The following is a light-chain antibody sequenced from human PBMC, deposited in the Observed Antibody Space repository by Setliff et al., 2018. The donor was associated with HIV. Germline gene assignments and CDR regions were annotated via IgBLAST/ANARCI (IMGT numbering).Light chain of an antibody. CDR3: CSYAGSDTWM. J-gene: IGLJ3*02. Sequence: QSVLAQPASVSGSPGQSITISCIGSSSDIGDYESVSWYQQHPGEVPKLIIYNINKRPSGISGRFSGSKSGNTASLTISGLQAEDEADYHCCSYAGSDTWMFGGGTQRTVL. CDR1: SSDIGDYES. V-gene: IGLV2-23*02. CDR2: NIN.